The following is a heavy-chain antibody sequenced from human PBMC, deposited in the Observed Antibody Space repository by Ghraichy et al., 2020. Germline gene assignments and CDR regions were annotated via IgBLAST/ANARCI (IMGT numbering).Heavy chain of an antibody. CDR1: GFTFSSYW. J-gene: IGHJ4*02. V-gene: IGHV3-7*03. CDR3: ARDRSGAVAGTFDY. D-gene: IGHD6-19*01. CDR2: IKQDGSEK. Sequence: GGSLRLSCAASGFTFSSYWMSWVRQAPGKGLEWVANIKQDGSEKYYVDSVKGRFTISRDNAKNSLYLQMNNLRAEDTAVYYCARDRSGAVAGTFDYWGQGTLVTVSS.